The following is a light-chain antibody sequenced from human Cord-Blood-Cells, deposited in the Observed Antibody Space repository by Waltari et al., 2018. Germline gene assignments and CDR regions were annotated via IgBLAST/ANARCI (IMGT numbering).Light chain of an antibody. CDR1: SGHSSYA. CDR2: LNSDGSH. V-gene: IGLV4-69*01. J-gene: IGLJ3*02. CDR3: QTWGTGIRV. Sequence: QLVLTQSPSASASLGASVKLTCTLSSGHSSYAIAWHQQQPEKGPRYLMKLNSDGSHSKGDVSPDRLSGSSSGAERYLTISSLQSEDEADYYCQTWGTGIRVFGGGTKLTVL.